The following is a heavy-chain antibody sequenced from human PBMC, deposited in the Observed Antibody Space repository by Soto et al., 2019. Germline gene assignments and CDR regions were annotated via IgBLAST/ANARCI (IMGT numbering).Heavy chain of an antibody. Sequence: ASVKVSCKASGYTFTSYYMHWVRQAPGQGPEWMGIIKPSGGSTSYAQKFQGRVTMTRDTSTSTVYMELSSLRSEDTAVYYCAGVAVAGTGYDAFDNWGQGTMVTVSS. CDR3: AGVAVAGTGYDAFDN. V-gene: IGHV1-46*01. J-gene: IGHJ3*02. CDR1: GYTFTSYY. CDR2: IKPSGGST. D-gene: IGHD6-19*01.